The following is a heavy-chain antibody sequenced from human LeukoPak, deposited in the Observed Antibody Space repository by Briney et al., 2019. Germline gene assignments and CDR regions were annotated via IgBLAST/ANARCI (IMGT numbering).Heavy chain of an antibody. CDR1: GFTVSSNY. J-gene: IGHJ3*02. D-gene: IGHD2-2*01. Sequence: PGGSLRLSCAASGFTVSSNYMSWVRQAPGKGLGWGSVIYSGGSTYYADSAKGRFTISRDNSKNTLYLQMNSLRGEDTAVYYCAKHGNIVVVPAATSLDAFDIWGQGTMVTVSS. CDR2: IYSGGST. CDR3: AKHGNIVVVPAATSLDAFDI. V-gene: IGHV3-53*01.